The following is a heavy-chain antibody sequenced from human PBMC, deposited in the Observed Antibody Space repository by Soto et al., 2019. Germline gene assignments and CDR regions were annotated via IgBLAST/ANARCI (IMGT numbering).Heavy chain of an antibody. CDR2: IIPIFGTA. J-gene: IGHJ4*02. CDR1: GGTFSSYA. CDR3: ARDRRGGGGFDY. V-gene: IGHV1-69*01. D-gene: IGHD3-16*01. Sequence: QVQLVQSGAEVKKPGSSVKVSCKASGGTFSSYAISWVRQAPGQGLEWMGGIIPIFGTANYAQKFQGRVTITADESTSTAYRELSSLRSEDRAVYYCARDRRGGGGFDYWGQGTLVTVSS.